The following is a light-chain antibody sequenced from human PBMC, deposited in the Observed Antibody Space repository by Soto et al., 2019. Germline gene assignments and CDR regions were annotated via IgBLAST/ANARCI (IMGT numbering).Light chain of an antibody. J-gene: IGKJ1*01. Sequence: EIVLTQSPATLSLSPGERATLSCRASQSINSYLAWYQQKPGQAPRLLIHDASNRATGIPARFSASGSGTDFTLTISSLEPEDFAVYYCQHRSDWWTFGQGTKVEIK. CDR2: DAS. CDR3: QHRSDWWT. V-gene: IGKV3-11*01. CDR1: QSINSY.